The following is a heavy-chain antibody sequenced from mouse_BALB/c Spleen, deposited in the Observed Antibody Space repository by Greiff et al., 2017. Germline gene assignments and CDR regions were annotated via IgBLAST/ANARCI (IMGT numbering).Heavy chain of an antibody. CDR3: ARRGPRAMDY. CDR2: IDTSESYT. J-gene: IGHJ4*01. Sequence: QVQLQQPGAELVMPGASVTMSCKASGYTFTDYWMHWVKQRPGQGLEWIGAIDTSESYTSYKQKFKGKATYKVDESSSTAYMQLSSLTAEDSAVYYCARRGPRAMDYWGQGTSVTVSA. V-gene: IGHV1-69*01. CDR1: GYTFTDYW.